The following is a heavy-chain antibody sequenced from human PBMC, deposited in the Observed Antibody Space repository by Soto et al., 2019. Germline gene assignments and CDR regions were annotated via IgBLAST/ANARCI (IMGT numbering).Heavy chain of an antibody. Sequence: ASETLSLTCAVYGGSFSGYYWSWIRQPPGKGLEWIGEINHSGSTNYNPSLKSRVTISVDTSKNQFSLKLSSVIAADTAVYYCARIIVVVVAAEDAFDIWGQGTMVTVSS. J-gene: IGHJ3*02. V-gene: IGHV4-34*01. CDR3: ARIIVVVVAAEDAFDI. D-gene: IGHD2-15*01. CDR1: GGSFSGYY. CDR2: INHSGST.